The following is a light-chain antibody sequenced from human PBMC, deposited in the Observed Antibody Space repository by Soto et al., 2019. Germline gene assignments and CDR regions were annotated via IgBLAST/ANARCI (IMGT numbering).Light chain of an antibody. V-gene: IGKV1-39*01. CDR1: QSISTY. CDR2: GAS. CDR3: QLSYNTQWT. J-gene: IGKJ1*01. Sequence: DIQMTQYQSALSASVGDRVTITCRASQSISTYLEWFQQKPGKAPKLLIYGASTLQSGVPSRFSGSGSGTDFTLTISSLQPEDFATYYCQLSYNTQWTFCQGAKVDVK.